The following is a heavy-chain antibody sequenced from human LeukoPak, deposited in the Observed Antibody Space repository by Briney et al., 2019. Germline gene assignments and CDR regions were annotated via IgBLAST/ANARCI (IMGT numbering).Heavy chain of an antibody. CDR2: IYYRGST. CDR3: VRVQADGHSDI. Sequence: SEPLSLTCTVSGGSISNYHWSWIRQPPGKGLGWIGYIYYRGSTKYNPSLESRVTISVDMSKNQFSLKLNSVTAADTAVYYCVRVQADGHSDIWGQGTMVTVSS. J-gene: IGHJ3*02. V-gene: IGHV4-59*01. CDR1: GGSISNYH. D-gene: IGHD5-24*01.